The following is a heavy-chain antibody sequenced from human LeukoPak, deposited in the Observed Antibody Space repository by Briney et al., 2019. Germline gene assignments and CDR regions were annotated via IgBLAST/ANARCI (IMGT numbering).Heavy chain of an antibody. D-gene: IGHD6-13*01. CDR2: IYYSGST. Sequence: PSETLSLTCTVSGGSISSSSYYWGWIRQPPGKGLEWIGSIYYSGSTYYNPSLKSRVTISVDTSKNQFSLKLSSVTAADTAVYYRARHELGSWLTYFDYWGQGTLVTVSS. V-gene: IGHV4-39*01. CDR1: GGSISSSSYY. J-gene: IGHJ4*02. CDR3: ARHELGSWLTYFDY.